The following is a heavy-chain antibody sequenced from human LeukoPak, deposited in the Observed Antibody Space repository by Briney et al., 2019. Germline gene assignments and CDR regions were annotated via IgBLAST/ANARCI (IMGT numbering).Heavy chain of an antibody. CDR1: GGSLSSSSDY. D-gene: IGHD3-9*01. V-gene: IGHV4-39*07. J-gene: IGHJ6*03. CDR3: TKLGLTIHHYYYFYTDV. Sequence: SETLSLTCTVSGGSLSSSSDYWAWIRQPPGEGRERIESIYYSGSTYYNPSLKSRVTKSVDPSKNQFSLKTGSVTAPNTDVSHWTKLGLTIHHYYYFYTDVWGKGTTVTVSS. CDR2: IYYSGST.